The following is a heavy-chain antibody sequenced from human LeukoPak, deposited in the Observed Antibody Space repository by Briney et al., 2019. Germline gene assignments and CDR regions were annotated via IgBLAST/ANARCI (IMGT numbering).Heavy chain of an antibody. Sequence: GRSLRLSCAASGFTFSSYAMHWARQAPGKGPEWVAVISYDGSNKYYADSVKGRFTISRDNSKNTLYLQMNSLRAEDTAVYYCARDGYYYDSSGYPYYFDYWGQGTLVTVSS. CDR3: ARDGYYYDSSGYPYYFDY. D-gene: IGHD3-22*01. J-gene: IGHJ4*02. CDR2: ISYDGSNK. V-gene: IGHV3-30*04. CDR1: GFTFSSYA.